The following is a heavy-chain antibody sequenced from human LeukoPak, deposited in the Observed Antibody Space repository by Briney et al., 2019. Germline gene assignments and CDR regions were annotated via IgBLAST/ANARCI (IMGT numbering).Heavy chain of an antibody. D-gene: IGHD4-17*01. CDR2: INPSGGST. CDR3: ARDPGGDLYHDAFDI. J-gene: IGHJ3*02. CDR1: GYTFTSYY. Sequence: ASVKVSCKASGYTFTSYYMHWVRQAPGQGLEWMGIINPSGGSTSYAQKFQGRVTMTRDTSKSTVYMELSSLRSEDTAVYYCARDPGGDLYHDAFDIWGQGTMVTVSS. V-gene: IGHV1-46*03.